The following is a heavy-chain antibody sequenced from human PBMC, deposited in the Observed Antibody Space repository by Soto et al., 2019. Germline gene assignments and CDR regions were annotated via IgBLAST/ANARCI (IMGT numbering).Heavy chain of an antibody. J-gene: IGHJ5*02. CDR1: GGSIKGTGYF. CDR3: ARHGTFWGDTPRWVDP. Sequence: QLQLQESGPGLVKPSETLSLTGTVSGGSIKGTGYFWAWIRQSPGKGLEWIASLYDNENDRNYYNPALKSRVTISADTSKNQLSLRLTLVTAADTAVYFCARHGTFWGDTPRWVDPWGQGTLVTVSS. D-gene: IGHD2-21*01. V-gene: IGHV4-39*01. CDR2: LYDNENDRN.